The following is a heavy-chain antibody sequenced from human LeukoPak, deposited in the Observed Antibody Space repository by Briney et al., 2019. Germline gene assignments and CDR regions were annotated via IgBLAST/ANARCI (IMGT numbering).Heavy chain of an antibody. Sequence: ASVKVSCKASGGTFSSYAISWVRQAPGQGLEWMGGIIPIFGTANYAQKFQGRVTITADESTSTAYMELSSLRSEDTAVYYCARDILTGYSPHNWFDPWGQGTLVTVSS. J-gene: IGHJ5*02. CDR3: ARDILTGYSPHNWFDP. D-gene: IGHD3-9*01. V-gene: IGHV1-69*13. CDR1: GGTFSSYA. CDR2: IIPIFGTA.